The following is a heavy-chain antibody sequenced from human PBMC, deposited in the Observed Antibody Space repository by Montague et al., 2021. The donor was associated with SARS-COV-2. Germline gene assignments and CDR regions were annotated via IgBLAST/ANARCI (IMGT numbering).Heavy chain of an antibody. J-gene: IGHJ6*02. D-gene: IGHD3-10*01. CDR1: GGSISSYY. CDR3: ARDRQRSYYYGSGTSTWGGYGMDV. CDR2: IYSSGST. V-gene: IGHV4-4*07. Sequence: SETLSLTCTVSGGSISSYYWSWIRQPAGKGLEWIGRIYSSGSTNYNPSLKIRVTMSVDTARNQFPLTLSSVTAADTALYVCARDRQRSYYYGSGTSTWGGYGMDVWGQGTTVTVSS.